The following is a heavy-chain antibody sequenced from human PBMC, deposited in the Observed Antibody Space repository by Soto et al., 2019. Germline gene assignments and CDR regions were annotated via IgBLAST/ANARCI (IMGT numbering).Heavy chain of an antibody. CDR3: ARGVWNCTNGVCYTWYLGLGGYYYGMDV. CDR2: IIPIFGTA. V-gene: IGHV1-69*05. CDR1: GGTFSSYA. J-gene: IGHJ6*02. Sequence: ASVKVSCKASGGTFSSYAISWVRQAPGQGLEWMGGIIPIFGTANYAQKFQGRVTMTTDASISTAYMELSSLRSEDTAVYYCARGVWNCTNGVCYTWYLGLGGYYYGMDVWGQGTTVTVSS. D-gene: IGHD2-8*01.